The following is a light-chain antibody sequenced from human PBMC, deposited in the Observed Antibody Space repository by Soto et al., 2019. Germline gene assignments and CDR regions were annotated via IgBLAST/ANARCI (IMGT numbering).Light chain of an antibody. CDR2: AAS. Sequence: DIQMTQSPSSLSASVGDRVTITCRASQGISNYLDWYQQKPGKVPKLLIYAASTLQSGVPSRFSGSGSGTDFTLTISSLQPEDVATYYCQKYNSAPPFSFGPGNKVDIK. CDR1: QGISNY. CDR3: QKYNSAPPFS. V-gene: IGKV1-27*01. J-gene: IGKJ3*01.